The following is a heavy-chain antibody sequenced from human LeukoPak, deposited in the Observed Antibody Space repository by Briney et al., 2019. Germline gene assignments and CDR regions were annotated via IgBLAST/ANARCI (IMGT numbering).Heavy chain of an antibody. J-gene: IGHJ4*02. D-gene: IGHD3-16*02. CDR2: IYYSGST. Sequence: SETLSLTCTVSGGSISSYYWSWIRQPPGKGLEWIGYIYYSGSTNYNPSLKSRVTISVDTSKNQFSLKLSSVTAADTAVYYCARNLRAFGGVIAVFDYWGQGTLVTVSS. V-gene: IGHV4-59*08. CDR3: ARNLRAFGGVIAVFDY. CDR1: GGSISSYY.